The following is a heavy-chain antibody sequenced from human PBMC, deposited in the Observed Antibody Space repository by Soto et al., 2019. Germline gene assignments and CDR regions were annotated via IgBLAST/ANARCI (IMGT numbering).Heavy chain of an antibody. Sequence: QVQLVESGGGVVQPGRSLRLSCAASGFTFSSYGMHWVRQAPGKGLEWVAVISYDGSNKYYADSVKGRFTISSDNSKNTLYLQMNSLRAEDTAVYYCAKPHSGSYLGDDAFDIWGQGTMVTFSS. J-gene: IGHJ3*02. CDR3: AKPHSGSYLGDDAFDI. CDR1: GFTFSSYG. D-gene: IGHD1-26*01. CDR2: ISYDGSNK. V-gene: IGHV3-30*18.